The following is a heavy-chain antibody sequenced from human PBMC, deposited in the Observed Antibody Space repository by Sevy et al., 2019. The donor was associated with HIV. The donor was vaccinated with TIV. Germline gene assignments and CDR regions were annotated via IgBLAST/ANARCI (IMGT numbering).Heavy chain of an antibody. CDR2: IGSDGETT. CDR1: GFPFSSYS. J-gene: IGHJ3*01. Sequence: GGSLRLSCAASGFPFSSYSFYWVRQAPGKGLEYVSAIGSDGETTLYASSVKGRFTISRENSKNTVFLQMGRLRSEDMGVYYCAGDSGTYHAFDLWGRGTMVTVSS. D-gene: IGHD1-26*01. V-gene: IGHV3-64*01. CDR3: AGDSGTYHAFDL.